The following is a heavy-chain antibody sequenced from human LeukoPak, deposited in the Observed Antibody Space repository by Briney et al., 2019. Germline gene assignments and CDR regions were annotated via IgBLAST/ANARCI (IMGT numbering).Heavy chain of an antibody. V-gene: IGHV3-21*01. CDR1: GFTFSSYN. Sequence: GGSLRLSCAASGFTFSSYNMNWVRQAPGKGLEWVSSITNSSSHIYYADSVKGRFTISRDNAKNSLYLQIDSLRAEDTAVYYCARDPYSGSYVDYYYYYYMDVWGKGTTVTISS. D-gene: IGHD6-13*01. CDR3: ARDPYSGSYVDYYYYYYMDV. CDR2: ITNSSSHI. J-gene: IGHJ6*03.